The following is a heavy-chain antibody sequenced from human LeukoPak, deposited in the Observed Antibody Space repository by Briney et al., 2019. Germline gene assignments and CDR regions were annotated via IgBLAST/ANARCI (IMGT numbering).Heavy chain of an antibody. CDR1: GYTFTGYY. J-gene: IGHJ6*02. Sequence: GASVKVSCKASGYTFTGYYMHWVRQAPGQGLEWMGWMNPNSGNTGYAQKFQGRVTMTRNTSISTAYMELSSLRSEDTAVYYCALYVWGSYRPLLYYGMDVWGQGTTVTVSS. V-gene: IGHV1-8*02. CDR2: MNPNSGNT. D-gene: IGHD3-16*02. CDR3: ALYVWGSYRPLLYYGMDV.